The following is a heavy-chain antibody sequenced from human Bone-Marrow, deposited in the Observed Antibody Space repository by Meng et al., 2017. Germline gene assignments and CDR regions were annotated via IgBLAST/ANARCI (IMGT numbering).Heavy chain of an antibody. V-gene: IGHV4-61*01. CDR1: GGSVYSGSYY. CDR3: ARTPGYSYGQIDS. Sequence: HVHLQEPGPGLGRHSETLSLTCTVSGGSVYSGSYYWSWIRQPPGKGLEWIGYIYYTGTTKYNPSLKSRVTISVDTSKNQFSLNLSSVTAADTALYYCARTPGYSYGQIDSWGQGTLVTVSS. J-gene: IGHJ4*02. D-gene: IGHD5-18*01. CDR2: IYYTGTT.